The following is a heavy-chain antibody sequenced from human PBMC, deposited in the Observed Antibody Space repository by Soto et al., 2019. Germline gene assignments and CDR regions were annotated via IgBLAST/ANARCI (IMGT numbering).Heavy chain of an antibody. J-gene: IGHJ3*01. Sequence: ESLKISCEGSGYSFTSYWIVLVRQMPGKGLEWMGIIYPGDSDTKYSPSLQGQVTISVDKSISTAYLQWSSLKASDTAMFFCARKLGSSNGAFDVWGQGTMVTVSS. CDR1: GYSFTSYW. CDR3: ARKLGSSNGAFDV. D-gene: IGHD1-7*01. CDR2: IYPGDSDT. V-gene: IGHV5-51*01.